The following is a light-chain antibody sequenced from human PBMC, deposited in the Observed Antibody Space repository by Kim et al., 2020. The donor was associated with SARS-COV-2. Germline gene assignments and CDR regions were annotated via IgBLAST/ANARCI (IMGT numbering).Light chain of an antibody. CDR1: SSNIYTCFD. Sequence: QSVLTQPPSVSGAPGQRVTISCNGISSNIYTCFDVNWYQQVARTAPKLLIYGNNNRPSGVPGRFSGFRSGTSASLAITGLQPEDEAAYYCWSYESPLGGSMFGGGTQLTVL. CDR3: WSYESPLGGSM. CDR2: GNN. V-gene: IGLV1-40*01. J-gene: IGLJ3*02.